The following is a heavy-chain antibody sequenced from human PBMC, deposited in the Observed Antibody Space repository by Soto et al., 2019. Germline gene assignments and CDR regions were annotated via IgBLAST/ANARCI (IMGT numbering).Heavy chain of an antibody. J-gene: IGHJ4*02. D-gene: IGHD1-26*01. CDR1: GFTVSSSY. CDR2: IYTPGST. CDR3: ARGLVGSTTAFDY. Sequence: GGSLRLSCAASGFTVSSSYMGWVRQAPGRGLDWVSTIYTPGSTYYADSVKGRFTISRDNSRNTVSLQMNSLRAEDTAVYYCARGLVGSTTAFDYWGQGTLVTVSS. V-gene: IGHV3-53*01.